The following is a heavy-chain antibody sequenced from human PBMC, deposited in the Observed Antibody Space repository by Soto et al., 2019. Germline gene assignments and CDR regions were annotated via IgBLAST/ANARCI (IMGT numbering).Heavy chain of an antibody. CDR1: GFTFSSYA. CDR3: ASPTMVRGVIPYYYYGMDV. Sequence: EVQLLESGGGLVQPGGSLRLSCAASGFTFSSYAMSWVRQAPGKGLEWVSAISGSGGSTYYADSVKGRFTISRDNSKNTLYLQMNSLRAEDTAVYYCASPTMVRGVIPYYYYGMDVWGQGTTVTVSS. D-gene: IGHD3-10*01. V-gene: IGHV3-23*01. CDR2: ISGSGGST. J-gene: IGHJ6*02.